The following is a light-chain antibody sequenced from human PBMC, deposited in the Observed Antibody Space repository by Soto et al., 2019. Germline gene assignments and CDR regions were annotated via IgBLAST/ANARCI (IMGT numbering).Light chain of an antibody. CDR1: EFLSSSY. CDR2: AAS. Sequence: EIVLTQSPGTLSLSPGERATLSCRASEFLSSSYLVWYQQKPGQDPRLLIYAASRRATGIPDRFSGSGSATEYTLTINTLAPEDFAVYYCQQQGTFGQGTKLEIK. J-gene: IGKJ2*01. V-gene: IGKV3-20*01. CDR3: QQQGT.